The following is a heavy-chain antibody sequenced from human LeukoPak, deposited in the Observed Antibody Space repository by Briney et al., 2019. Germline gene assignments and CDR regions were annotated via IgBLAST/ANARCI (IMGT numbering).Heavy chain of an antibody. V-gene: IGHV4-59*01. D-gene: IGHD4/OR15-4a*01. CDR1: GGSISSYY. CDR3: ASGRGARGDYFDY. J-gene: IGHJ4*02. CDR2: IYYSGST. Sequence: PSETLSLTCTVSGGSISSYYWSWIRQPPGKGLEWIGYIYYSGSTNYNPSLKSRVTISVDTSKNQFSLKLSSVTAADTAVYYCASGRGARGDYFDYWGQGTLVTVSS.